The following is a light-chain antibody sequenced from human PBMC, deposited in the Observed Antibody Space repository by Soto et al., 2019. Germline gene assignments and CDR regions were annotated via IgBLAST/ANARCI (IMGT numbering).Light chain of an antibody. CDR3: LQESNYPLT. Sequence: IQMTQSPSSLSASVGDRVTITCRASQGVRDDVGWYQQKPGKAPKLLIYSASTLHSGVPSRFSGIGSDTDFTLTISGLQPEDFGTYYCLQESNYPLTFGGRTKVEI. V-gene: IGKV1-6*01. J-gene: IGKJ4*01. CDR1: QGVRDD. CDR2: SAS.